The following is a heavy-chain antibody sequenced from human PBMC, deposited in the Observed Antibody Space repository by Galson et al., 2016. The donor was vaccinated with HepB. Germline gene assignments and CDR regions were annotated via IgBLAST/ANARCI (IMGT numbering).Heavy chain of an antibody. J-gene: IGHJ4*02. CDR2: IYHSGTT. CDR3: AALLASGYGTGRLDY. V-gene: IGHV4-59*01. D-gene: IGHD3-9*01. Sequence: SETLSLTCTVSSGFISTYYWSWIRQPPGKGLEWLGYIYHSGTTNYNPSLKSRVTISIDTAKNKFSLSLSSVTAADTAVSYCAALLASGYGTGRLDYWGQGTLVAVSS. CDR1: SGFISTYY.